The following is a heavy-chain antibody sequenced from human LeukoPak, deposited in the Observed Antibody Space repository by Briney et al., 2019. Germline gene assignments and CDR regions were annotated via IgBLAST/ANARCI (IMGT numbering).Heavy chain of an antibody. CDR3: AREGEYCSSTSCLYYFDY. D-gene: IGHD2-2*01. J-gene: IGHJ4*02. Sequence: PGGSLRLSCAASGFTFSSYAMHWVRQAPGKGLEWVAVISYDGSNKYYADSVKGRFTISRDNSKNTLYLQMNSLRAEDTAVYYCAREGEYCSSTSCLYYFDYWGQGTLVTVSS. CDR1: GFTFSSYA. CDR2: ISYDGSNK. V-gene: IGHV3-30-3*01.